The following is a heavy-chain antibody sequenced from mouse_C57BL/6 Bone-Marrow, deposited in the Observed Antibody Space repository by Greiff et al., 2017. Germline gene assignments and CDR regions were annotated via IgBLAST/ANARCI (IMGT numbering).Heavy chain of an antibody. CDR2: ISSGSSTI. J-gene: IGHJ4*01. Sequence: EVQGVESGGGLVKPGGSLQLSCAASGFTFSDYGMHWVRQAPEKGLEWVAYISSGSSTIYYADTVKGRFTISRDNAKNTLFLQMTSLRSEDTAMYYCAREGYGNAYYYAMDYWGQGTSVTGSS. V-gene: IGHV5-17*01. CDR3: AREGYGNAYYYAMDY. D-gene: IGHD2-1*01. CDR1: GFTFSDYG.